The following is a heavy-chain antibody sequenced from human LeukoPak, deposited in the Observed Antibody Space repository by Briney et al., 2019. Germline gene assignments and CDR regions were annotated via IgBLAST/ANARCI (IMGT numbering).Heavy chain of an antibody. CDR3: ARNKPPDPFAF. J-gene: IGHJ3*01. D-gene: IGHD1/OR15-1a*01. V-gene: IGHV4-59*01. CDR1: GASLSSDY. CDR2: IYYSGNT. Sequence: SPTLSLTRTVSGASLSSDYWSWVRQPPRKGLEWFGYIYYSGNTYYHPSLNSRVTISVDTSENPFSLKLNSGTAADTAVYYCARNKPPDPFAFWGQGTMVTVSS.